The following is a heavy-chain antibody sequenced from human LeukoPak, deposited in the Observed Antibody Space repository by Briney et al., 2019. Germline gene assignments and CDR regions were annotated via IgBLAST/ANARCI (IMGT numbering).Heavy chain of an antibody. J-gene: IGHJ4*02. Sequence: PSETLSLTCTVSGDSFRSSLYYWGWIRQPPGKGLEWIGQISYTGNTYYNPSLKSRVTISLDTSKNQFSLSLSSVTAADTAIYYCAKNPHHDDDADEGFDYWGQGTLVTVSS. D-gene: IGHD3-16*01. V-gene: IGHV4-39*07. CDR2: ISYTGNT. CDR1: GDSFRSSLYY. CDR3: AKNPHHDDDADEGFDY.